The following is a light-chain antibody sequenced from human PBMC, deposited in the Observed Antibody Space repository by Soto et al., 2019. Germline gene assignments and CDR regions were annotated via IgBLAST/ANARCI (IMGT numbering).Light chain of an antibody. J-gene: IGKJ1*01. V-gene: IGKV3-15*01. CDR2: GAS. Sequence: IVMTQSPATVSASPGERVTLSCRASQSVSGNVAWYHQKPGQPPRLLVYGASTTATDIPARFFGSGSETDFTLTITRLQSEDFGTYYCQQFNSWPRTXGQGTKVDIK. CDR1: QSVSGN. CDR3: QQFNSWPRT.